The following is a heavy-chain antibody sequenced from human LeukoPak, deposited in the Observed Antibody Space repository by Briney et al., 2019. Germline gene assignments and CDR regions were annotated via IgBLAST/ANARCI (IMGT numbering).Heavy chain of an antibody. CDR2: INPSGGST. D-gene: IGHD3-10*01. Sequence: GASVKVSCKASGYTFINYGITWVRQAPGQGLEWMGLINPSGGSTNYAQKFQGRVTMTRDTSTSTVYMELSSLRSEDTAVYYCARGPRITLIRGGQWYYYMDVWGKGTTVTISS. CDR1: GYTFINYG. CDR3: ARGPRITLIRGGQWYYYMDV. J-gene: IGHJ6*03. V-gene: IGHV1-46*01.